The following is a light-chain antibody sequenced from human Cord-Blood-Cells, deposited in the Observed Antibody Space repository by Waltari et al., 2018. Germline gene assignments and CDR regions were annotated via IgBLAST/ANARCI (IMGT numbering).Light chain of an antibody. J-gene: IGLJ3*02. V-gene: IGLV2-14*01. CDR2: DVS. CDR1: SSDVGGSNY. CDR3: SSYTSSSTV. Sequence: QSALTQPASVSGSPGQSITLPCTGTSSDVGGSNYVSWYQQHPGKAPKLMIYDVSNRPSGVSNRLSGSKSGNTASLTISGLQAEDEADYYCSSYTSSSTVFGGGTKLTVL.